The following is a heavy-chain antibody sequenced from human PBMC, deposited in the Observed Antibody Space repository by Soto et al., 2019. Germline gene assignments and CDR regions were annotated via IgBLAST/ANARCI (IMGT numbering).Heavy chain of an antibody. Sequence: GAPVKISCTASGGTFSTYGIPWVRQAPGQRLGWMGGIIPIFGTANYAQKFQGRVTITADESTSTAYMELSSLRSEDTAVYYCARVEEQWLVHPHYYYGMDVWGQGTTVTVSS. V-gene: IGHV1-69*13. CDR3: ARVEEQWLVHPHYYYGMDV. CDR1: GGTFSTYG. CDR2: IIPIFGTA. J-gene: IGHJ6*02. D-gene: IGHD6-19*01.